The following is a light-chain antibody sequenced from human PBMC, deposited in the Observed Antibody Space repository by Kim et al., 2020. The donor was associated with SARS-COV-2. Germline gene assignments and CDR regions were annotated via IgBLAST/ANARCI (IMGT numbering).Light chain of an antibody. Sequence: DIQMTQSPSSLSASVGDRVTITCRASQSISSYLNWYQQKPGKAPKLLIYAASSLQSGVPSRFSGSGSGTDFTLTISSLQPEDFATYYCQQSYSTPQHTFGQGTKLEI. V-gene: IGKV1-39*01. CDR2: AAS. CDR1: QSISSY. J-gene: IGKJ2*01. CDR3: QQSYSTPQHT.